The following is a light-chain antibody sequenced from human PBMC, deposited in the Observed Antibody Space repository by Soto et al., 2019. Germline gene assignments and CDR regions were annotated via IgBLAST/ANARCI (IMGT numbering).Light chain of an antibody. V-gene: IGLV1-44*01. CDR2: SSD. CDR1: SSNIGSNT. Sequence: QSVLTQPPSASGTPGQRVTISCSGSSSNIGSNTVNWYHQLPGTAPKLLIYSSDQRPSGVPDRFSGSKSGTSASLAISGLQSEDAGDYYCAAWDDSLNGPVFGGGTKLTVL. CDR3: AAWDDSLNGPV. J-gene: IGLJ2*01.